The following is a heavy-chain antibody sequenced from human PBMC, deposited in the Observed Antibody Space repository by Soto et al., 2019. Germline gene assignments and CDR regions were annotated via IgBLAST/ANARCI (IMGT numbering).Heavy chain of an antibody. CDR3: VRGRAFMSRVAFDI. D-gene: IGHD1-26*01. Sequence: QVQLQQRGAGLLKPSETLSLTCAVLGGSFSDYYWTWIRQPPGKGLEWIGEINHSGSTSYNPSLKSRLTLSGDTSTKEFSLSLSSVTAADTAAYHCVRGRAFMSRVAFDIWGQGTMVTVSS. V-gene: IGHV4-34*02. CDR1: GGSFSDYY. CDR2: INHSGST. J-gene: IGHJ3*02.